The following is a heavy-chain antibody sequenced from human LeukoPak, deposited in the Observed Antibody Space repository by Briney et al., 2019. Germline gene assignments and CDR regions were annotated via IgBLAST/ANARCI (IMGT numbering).Heavy chain of an antibody. D-gene: IGHD2-2*01. Sequence: SETLSLTCTVSGGSISSYYWSWIRQPPGKGLEWIGYIYYSGSTNYNPSLKGRVTISLDTSKNQFSLKVNSVTAADTAVYYCARGDCSSTICYSPMDVWGKGTTVTVSS. CDR2: IYYSGST. V-gene: IGHV4-59*08. J-gene: IGHJ6*03. CDR1: GGSISSYY. CDR3: ARGDCSSTICYSPMDV.